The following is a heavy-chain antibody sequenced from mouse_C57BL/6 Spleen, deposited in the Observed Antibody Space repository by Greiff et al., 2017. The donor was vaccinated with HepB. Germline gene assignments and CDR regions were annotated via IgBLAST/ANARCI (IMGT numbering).Heavy chain of an antibody. CDR3: TREYDGGFDY. CDR1: GFNIKDDY. Sequence: EVKLQQSGAELVRPGASVKLSCTASGFNIKDDYMHWVKQRPEQGLEWIGWIDPENGDTEYASKFQGKATITVDTSSNTAYLQLSSLTSEDAAVYYCTREYDGGFDYWGQGTTLTVSS. D-gene: IGHD2-14*01. J-gene: IGHJ2*01. V-gene: IGHV14-4*01. CDR2: IDPENGDT.